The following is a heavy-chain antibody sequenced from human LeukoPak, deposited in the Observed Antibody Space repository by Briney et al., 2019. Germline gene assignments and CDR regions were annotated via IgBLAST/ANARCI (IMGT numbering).Heavy chain of an antibody. D-gene: IGHD3-22*01. J-gene: IGHJ4*02. CDR1: GFTFSNAW. CDR2: ISRSASTI. V-gene: IGHV3-48*01. CDR3: ARPGSSGYLY. Sequence: GGSLRLSCAASGFTFSNAWMSWVRQAPGKGLEWVSYISRSASTIFYADSVRGRFTISRDNAQNSLYLQMNSLRAEDTAIYYCARPGSSGYLYWGQGTLVTVSS.